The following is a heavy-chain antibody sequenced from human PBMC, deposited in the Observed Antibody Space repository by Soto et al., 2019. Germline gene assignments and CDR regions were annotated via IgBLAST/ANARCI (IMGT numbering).Heavy chain of an antibody. J-gene: IGHJ6*02. Sequence: ASVKVSCKASGHTFSNFAMHWVRQAPGQRLEWMGWINPGNGNTKYSQTFQGRVTITRDTSASTAYMELSSLRSEDTAVYYCARAVARGVKTIYYYYGMDVWGQGTTVTVSS. CDR1: GHTFSNFA. CDR3: ARAVARGVKTIYYYYGMDV. D-gene: IGHD3-10*01. CDR2: INPGNGNT. V-gene: IGHV1-3*01.